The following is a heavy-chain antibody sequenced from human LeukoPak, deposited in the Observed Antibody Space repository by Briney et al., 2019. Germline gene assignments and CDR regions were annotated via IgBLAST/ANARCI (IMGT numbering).Heavy chain of an antibody. J-gene: IGHJ4*02. CDR2: ISGSGGST. D-gene: IGHD4-17*01. Sequence: GGSLRLSCAASGFTFSSYGMSWVRQAPGKGLEWVSAISGSGGSTYYADSVKGRFTISRDNSKNTLYLQMNNLRAEDTAVYYCAKELHDYGDYQFGIDYWGQGTLVTVSS. CDR3: AKELHDYGDYQFGIDY. V-gene: IGHV3-23*01. CDR1: GFTFSSYG.